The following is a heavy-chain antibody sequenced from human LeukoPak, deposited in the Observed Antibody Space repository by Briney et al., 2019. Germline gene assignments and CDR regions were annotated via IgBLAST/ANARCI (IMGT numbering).Heavy chain of an antibody. CDR2: IMEDGCEQ. CDR1: GFTSSNYW. D-gene: IGHD6-19*01. Sequence: GSLRLSCAASGFTSSNYWMSWVRQDPGKGLERVANIMEDGCEQYHADSVKALFTISRDNDKNSLFLQMISLRAEDTAVYYCARVVHHWLDQYYFDYWGQGTLVTVSS. V-gene: IGHV3-7*01. J-gene: IGHJ4*02. CDR3: ARVVHHWLDQYYFDY.